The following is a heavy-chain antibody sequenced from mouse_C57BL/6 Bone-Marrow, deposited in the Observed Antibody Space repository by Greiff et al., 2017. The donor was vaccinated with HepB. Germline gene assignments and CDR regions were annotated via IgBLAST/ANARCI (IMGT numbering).Heavy chain of an antibody. Sequence: EVKVVESGGGLVQPGGSLKLSCAASGFTFSDYYMYWVRQTPEKRLEWVAYISNGGGSTYYPDTVKGRFTISRDNAKNTLYLQMSRLKSEDTAMYYCAREPNVGVLDYWGQGTTLTVSS. CDR2: ISNGGGST. J-gene: IGHJ2*01. CDR1: GFTFSDYY. V-gene: IGHV5-12*01. CDR3: AREPNVGVLDY.